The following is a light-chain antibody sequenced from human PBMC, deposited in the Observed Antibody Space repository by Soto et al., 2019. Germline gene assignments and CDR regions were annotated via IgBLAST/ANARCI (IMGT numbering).Light chain of an antibody. Sequence: DIQMTQSPSSLSASVGDRVTITCQASQDITNYLNWYQQKPGRAPKLLMFAASNLAPGVPSRFSGSGSGTHFTFTISSLQPEDIATYYCQQYDNLPMYTFGQGTKLEIK. V-gene: IGKV1-33*01. CDR3: QQYDNLPMYT. CDR2: AAS. J-gene: IGKJ2*01. CDR1: QDITNY.